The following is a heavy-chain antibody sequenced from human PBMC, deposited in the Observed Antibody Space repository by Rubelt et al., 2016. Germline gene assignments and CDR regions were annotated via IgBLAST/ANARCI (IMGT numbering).Heavy chain of an antibody. CDR3: ARDSGSGSYYINWFDP. J-gene: IGHJ5*02. Sequence: QVQLQQWGSGLLKPSETLSLTCAVYGGSFSGYYLSWIRQPPGKGLEWLGSVYYSGSTYYNPSLTSRVTISVDTSKNQFSLKVSSVTAADTAVYYCARDSGSGSYYINWFDPWGQGTQVTVSS. CDR2: VYYSGST. D-gene: IGHD3-10*01. CDR1: GGSFSGYY. V-gene: IGHV4-34*01.